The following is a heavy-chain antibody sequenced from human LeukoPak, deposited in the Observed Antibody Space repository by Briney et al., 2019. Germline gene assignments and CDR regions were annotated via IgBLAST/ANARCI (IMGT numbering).Heavy chain of an antibody. D-gene: IGHD3-22*01. J-gene: IGHJ4*02. CDR2: IRSKANSYAT. Sequence: PGGSLRLSCAASGFTFSGSAMHWVRQASGKGLEWVGRIRSKANSYATAYAASAKGRFTISRDDSKNTAYLQMNSLKTEDTAVYYCTSRGYYYDSSGYLDYWGQGTLVTVSS. CDR1: GFTFSGSA. CDR3: TSRGYYYDSSGYLDY. V-gene: IGHV3-73*01.